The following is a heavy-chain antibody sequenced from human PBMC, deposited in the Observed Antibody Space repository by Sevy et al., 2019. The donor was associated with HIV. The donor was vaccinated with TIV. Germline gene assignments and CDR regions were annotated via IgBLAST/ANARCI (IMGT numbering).Heavy chain of an antibody. CDR2: ISWDGGST. CDR3: AKDLAGEGPYGSGSLDY. Sequence: GGSLRLSCAASGFTFDDYAMHWVRQAPGKGLEWVSLISWDGGSTYYADSVKGRFTISRDNSKNSLSLQMTSLRAEDTAFYYWAKDLAGEGPYGSGSLDYWGQGTLVTVSS. J-gene: IGHJ4*02. D-gene: IGHD3-10*01. CDR1: GFTFDDYA. V-gene: IGHV3-43D*03.